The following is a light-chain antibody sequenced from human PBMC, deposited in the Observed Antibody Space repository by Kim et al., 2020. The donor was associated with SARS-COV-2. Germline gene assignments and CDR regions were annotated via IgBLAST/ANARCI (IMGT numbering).Light chain of an antibody. J-gene: IGKJ4*01. CDR1: QSVSNS. Sequence: EIVLTQSPAMLSLSPGERATLSCRASQSVSNSLAWYQQKPGQAPRLLIYDASNRATGIPARFSDSGSGTDFTLTISSLEPEDFAVYYCQKRNNWITFCGGTKVDIK. V-gene: IGKV3-11*01. CDR3: QKRNNWIT. CDR2: DAS.